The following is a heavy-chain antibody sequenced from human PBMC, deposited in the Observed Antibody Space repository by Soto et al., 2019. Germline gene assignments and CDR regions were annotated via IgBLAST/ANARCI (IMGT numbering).Heavy chain of an antibody. V-gene: IGHV1-18*01. D-gene: IGHD3-16*01. Sequence: QVHLVQSGAEVKKPGASVKVSCKASGYTFSSYGISWVRQAPGQGLGGMGWISAYNGNTNYAHSLKGRVTMTTDTSTSTAYVEVRSLRSDDRAVYYCARVRGTGLTWFAPWGQGTLVTVSS. CDR1: GYTFSSYG. CDR2: ISAYNGNT. CDR3: ARVRGTGLTWFAP. J-gene: IGHJ5*02.